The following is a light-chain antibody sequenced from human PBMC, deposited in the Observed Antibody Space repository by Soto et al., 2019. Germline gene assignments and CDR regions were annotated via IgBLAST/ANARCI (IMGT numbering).Light chain of an antibody. CDR2: DVS. Sequence: QSALTQPASVSGSPGQSITISCTGTSSDVGGYNYVSWYQQHPGKAPKLMIYDVSNRPSGVSNRFSGSKSGNTASLTISGLQAEDEADYYCSSYTSSSTLAIAGGTKLNVL. J-gene: IGLJ2*01. CDR1: SSDVGGYNY. CDR3: SSYTSSSTLA. V-gene: IGLV2-14*01.